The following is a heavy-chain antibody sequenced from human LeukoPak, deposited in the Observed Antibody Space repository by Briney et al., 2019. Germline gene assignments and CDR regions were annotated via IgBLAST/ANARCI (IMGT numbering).Heavy chain of an antibody. CDR3: AKARSSSWSYLES. CDR1: GFAFDDHT. Sequence: GGSLRLSCATSGFAFDDHTMHWVRQLPGKGLEWLSLISWEGSTTYYADSVKDRFTISRDTSKNSLYLRMNSVRTEDTALYYCAKARSSSWSYLESWGQGTLVTVSS. D-gene: IGHD6-13*01. CDR2: ISWEGSTT. J-gene: IGHJ4*02. V-gene: IGHV3-43*01.